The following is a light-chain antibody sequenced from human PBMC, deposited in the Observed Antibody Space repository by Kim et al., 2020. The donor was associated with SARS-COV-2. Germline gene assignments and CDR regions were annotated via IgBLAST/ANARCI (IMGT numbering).Light chain of an antibody. V-gene: IGKV3-11*01. J-gene: IGKJ1*01. Sequence: SPGERAIPSFRASQGVYSTLAWYQQRPGQAPRLLIYDVSKRATGIPARFGGSGSGTDFTLTISTLEPEDFAIYYCQQRANWQRTFGQGTKVEIK. CDR3: QQRANWQRT. CDR1: QGVYST. CDR2: DVS.